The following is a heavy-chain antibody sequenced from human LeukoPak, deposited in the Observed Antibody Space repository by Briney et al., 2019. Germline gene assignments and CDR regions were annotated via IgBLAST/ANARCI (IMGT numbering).Heavy chain of an antibody. CDR2: IRYDGSNK. CDR1: GFTFSSYG. D-gene: IGHD3-9*01. Sequence: GGSLRLSCAAPGFTFSSYGMHWVRQAPGKGLEWVAFIRYDGSNKYYADSVKGRFTISRDNSKNTLYLQMNSLRGDDTAVYYCARSQDFDWFEYYMDVWGKGTTVTISS. CDR3: ARSQDFDWFEYYMDV. J-gene: IGHJ6*03. V-gene: IGHV3-30*02.